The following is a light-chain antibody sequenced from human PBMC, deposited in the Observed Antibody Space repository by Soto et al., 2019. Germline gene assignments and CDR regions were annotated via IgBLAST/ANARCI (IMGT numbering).Light chain of an antibody. Sequence: DVQMTQSPSSVSASVGDRVTITCRASQGISTDLNWYQQKPGKAPKLLIYTTSSLQSGVPSRFSGSGSETDFTLTISSLQPEDFATYSCQQSYNTTWTFGQGTKVDI. CDR1: QGISTD. J-gene: IGKJ1*01. V-gene: IGKV1-39*01. CDR3: QQSYNTTWT. CDR2: TTS.